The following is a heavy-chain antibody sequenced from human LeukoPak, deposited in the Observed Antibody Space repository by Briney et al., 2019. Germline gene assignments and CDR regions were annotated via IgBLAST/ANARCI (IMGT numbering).Heavy chain of an antibody. Sequence: ASVKVSCKTSGYTITSYYMHWVRQAPGQGLEWMGIINPSGGSTSYTQKFQGRVTTTRDTSTSTVYMELSSLTSEDTAVYYCARVSSGSTFDYWGQGTLVTVSS. D-gene: IGHD1-26*01. CDR2: INPSGGST. V-gene: IGHV1-46*01. J-gene: IGHJ4*02. CDR1: GYTITSYY. CDR3: ARVSSGSTFDY.